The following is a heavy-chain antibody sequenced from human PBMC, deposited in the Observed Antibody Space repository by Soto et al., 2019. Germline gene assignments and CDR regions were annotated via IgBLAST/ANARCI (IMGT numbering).Heavy chain of an antibody. CDR2: ISSSSSYI. CDR1: GFTFSSYS. D-gene: IGHD2-2*01. V-gene: IGHV3-21*01. CDR3: ARTYCSSTSCYDDAFDI. J-gene: IGHJ3*02. Sequence: PGGSLRLSCAASGFTFSSYSMNWVRQATGKGLEWVSSISSSSSYIYYADSVKGRFTISRDNAKNSLYLQMNSLRAEDTAVYYCARTYCSSTSCYDDAFDIWGQGTMVTVSS.